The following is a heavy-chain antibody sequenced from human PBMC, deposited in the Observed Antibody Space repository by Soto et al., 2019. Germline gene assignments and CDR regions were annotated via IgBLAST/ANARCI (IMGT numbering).Heavy chain of an antibody. CDR2: ISSDGTTT. J-gene: IGHJ6*02. CDR1: GFTLNNYW. CDR3: VRDGRNYYGMDV. Sequence: VGSLRLSCEASGFTLNNYWMQWVRQAPGKGLVWVSFISSDGTTTYYADSVKGRFTVSRDNAKNTLSLQMNSLRAEDTAVYYCVRDGRNYYGMDVWGQGTAVTVSS. V-gene: IGHV3-74*01.